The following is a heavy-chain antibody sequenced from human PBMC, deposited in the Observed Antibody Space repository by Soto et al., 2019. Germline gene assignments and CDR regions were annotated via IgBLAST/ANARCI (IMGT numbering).Heavy chain of an antibody. D-gene: IGHD3-22*01. V-gene: IGHV4-31*02. CDR1: GGSISSAAYY. Sequence: SETLSLTCTVSGGSISSAAYYWSWIRQHPGKGLEWIGYVSHSGSTYYNPSLKSRVIMSVDTSKNQFSLKLASVTAADTAVYYCARGQSESFDTSDSSYHYFDYRGQGNQVRVSS. CDR2: VSHSGST. CDR3: ARGQSESFDTSDSSYHYFDY. J-gene: IGHJ4*02.